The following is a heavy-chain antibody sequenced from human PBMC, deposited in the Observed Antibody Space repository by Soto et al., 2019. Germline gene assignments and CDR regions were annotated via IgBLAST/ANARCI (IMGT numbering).Heavy chain of an antibody. CDR2: TYYSGST. D-gene: IGHD2-2*02. CDR1: GGSISSGGYY. V-gene: IGHV4-31*03. J-gene: IGHJ3*02. CDR3: ARDPKKIVPADIRDDAFDI. Sequence: SETLSLTCTVSGGSISSGGYYWSWIRQHPGKGLEWIGYTYYSGSTYYNPSLKSRVTISVDTSKNQFSLKLSSVTAAVTAVYYCARDPKKIVPADIRDDAFDICGQGTMVTVSS.